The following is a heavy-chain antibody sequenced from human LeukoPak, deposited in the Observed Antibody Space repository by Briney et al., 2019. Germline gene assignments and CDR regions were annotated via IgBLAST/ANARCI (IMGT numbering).Heavy chain of an antibody. CDR3: ARDDSSSWYVIDY. CDR2: ISSSGSTI. D-gene: IGHD6-13*01. CDR1: GFTFSSYE. J-gene: IGHJ4*02. V-gene: IGHV3-48*03. Sequence: GGSLRLSCAASGFTFSSYEMNWVRQAPGKGLEWVPYISSSGSTIYYADSVKGRFTISRDNAKNSLYLQMNSLRAEDTAVYYCARDDSSSWYVIDYWGQGTLVTVSS.